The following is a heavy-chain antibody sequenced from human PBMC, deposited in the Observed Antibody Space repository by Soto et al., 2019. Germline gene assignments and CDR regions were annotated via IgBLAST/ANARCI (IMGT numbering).Heavy chain of an antibody. CDR3: AASIAAGGGG. CDR1: GFTFSSYY. V-gene: IGHV3-74*01. CDR2: INSAGSRT. J-gene: IGHJ4*02. D-gene: IGHD6-13*01. Sequence: EVHLMESGGGLVQPGGSLRLSCAASGFTFSSYYMHWVRQAPGKGLVWVSRINSAGSRTAYADSVKGRFTISRDNAKNTLYLQMNNLRAEDTAVYYCAASIAAGGGGWGQGTLVTVSS.